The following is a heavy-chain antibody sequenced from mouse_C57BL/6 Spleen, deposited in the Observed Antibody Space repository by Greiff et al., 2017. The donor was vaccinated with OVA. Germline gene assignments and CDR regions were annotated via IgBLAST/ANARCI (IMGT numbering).Heavy chain of an antibody. Sequence: EVKLLESGPGLVKPSQSLSLTCSVTGYSITSGYYWNWIRQFPGNKLEWMGYISYDGSNNYNPSLKNRISITRDTSKNQFFLKLNSVTTEDTATYYCARNVYFDVWGTGTTVTVSS. V-gene: IGHV3-6*01. J-gene: IGHJ1*03. CDR1: GYSITSGYY. CDR3: ARNVYFDV. CDR2: ISYDGSN.